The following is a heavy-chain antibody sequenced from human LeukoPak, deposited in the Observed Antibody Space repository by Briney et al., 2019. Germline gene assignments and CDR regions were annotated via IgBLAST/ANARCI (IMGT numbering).Heavy chain of an antibody. D-gene: IGHD6-19*01. CDR2: IYNSGST. J-gene: IGHJ4*02. Sequence: SETLSLTCTVSGVSITSHYWSWVRQPPGKGLEWIGYIYNSGSTYYNPSLKSRVTMSVDTSKNQFSMNLNYVTAADTAVYYCASLTNGYSSGWHDYWGQGTLVTVSS. CDR3: ASLTNGYSSGWHDY. V-gene: IGHV4-59*11. CDR1: GVSITSHY.